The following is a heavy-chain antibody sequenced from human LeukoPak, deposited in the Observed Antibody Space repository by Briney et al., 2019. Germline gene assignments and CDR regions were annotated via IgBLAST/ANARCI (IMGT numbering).Heavy chain of an antibody. J-gene: IGHJ5*02. CDR1: GGSITSYY. CDR3: AREDKYCSSASCHYFDQ. CDR2: IYYTGST. V-gene: IGHV4-59*01. Sequence: PSETLSLTCTVSGGSITSYYWSWIRQSPGKGLEWIGYIYYTGSTQYNPSLKSRVTIPVDKSKNQFSLNLTSMTAADTAVYYCAREDKYCSSASCHYFDQWGQGTLVTVSS. D-gene: IGHD2-15*01.